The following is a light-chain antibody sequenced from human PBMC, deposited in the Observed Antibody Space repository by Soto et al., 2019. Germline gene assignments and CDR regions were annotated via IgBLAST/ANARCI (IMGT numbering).Light chain of an antibody. Sequence: QSVLTQPPSTSGTPGQRVTISCSGSSSNIGINTVNWYQQLPGTAPKLLIYYNNQRPSGVPDRFSGSKSGTSASLAISGLQSEDEADYYCATWDDSLHGHVFGTGTKLTVL. J-gene: IGLJ1*01. V-gene: IGLV1-44*01. CDR2: YNN. CDR1: SSNIGINT. CDR3: ATWDDSLHGHV.